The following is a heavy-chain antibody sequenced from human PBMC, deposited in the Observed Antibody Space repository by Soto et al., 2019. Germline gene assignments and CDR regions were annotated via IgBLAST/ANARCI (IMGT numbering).Heavy chain of an antibody. V-gene: IGHV3-15*01. Sequence: PGGSLRLSCAASGFTFSNAWMSWVRQAPGKGLEWVGRIKSKTDGGTTDYAAPVKGRFTISRDDSKNTLYLQMNSLKTEDTAVYYCTATDIPDYYYGMDVWGQGTTVTVSS. CDR3: TATDIPDYYYGMDV. D-gene: IGHD2-2*02. CDR1: GFTFSNAW. CDR2: IKSKTDGGTT. J-gene: IGHJ6*02.